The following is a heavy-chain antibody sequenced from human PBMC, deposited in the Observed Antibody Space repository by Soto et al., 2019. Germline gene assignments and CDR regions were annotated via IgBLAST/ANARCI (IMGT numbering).Heavy chain of an antibody. J-gene: IGHJ4*02. CDR1: GYTFTSYG. CDR2: ISAYNGNT. CDR3: ARERSHSSSPYFEY. D-gene: IGHD6-6*01. V-gene: IGHV1-18*01. Sequence: ASVKVSCKASGYTFTSYGISWVRQAPGQGLEWKGRISAYNGNTKYEQKLQGRFTMTTDTSTSTAYMELRSLRAEDTVVYYCARERSHSSSPYFEYWGQGTLVTVSS.